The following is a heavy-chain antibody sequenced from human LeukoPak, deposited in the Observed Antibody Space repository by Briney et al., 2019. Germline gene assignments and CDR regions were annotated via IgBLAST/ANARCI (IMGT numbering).Heavy chain of an antibody. Sequence: PSQTLSLTCTVSGGSIYRSNYYWSWIRQPPGKGLEWIGSVYYSGSTYYNPSLKSRVTISVDTSKNQFSLKLRSVTAADTAVYYCARHKREIAVAGLNAFDIWGQGTMGTVSS. CDR3: ARHKREIAVAGLNAFDI. D-gene: IGHD6-19*01. CDR1: GGSIYRSNYY. CDR2: VYYSGST. V-gene: IGHV4-39*01. J-gene: IGHJ3*02.